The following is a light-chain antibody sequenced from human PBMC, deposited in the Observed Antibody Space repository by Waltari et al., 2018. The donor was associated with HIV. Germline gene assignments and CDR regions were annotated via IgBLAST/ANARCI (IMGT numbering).Light chain of an antibody. V-gene: IGLV2-14*01. CDR1: SNDVGGYNY. CDR2: WVQ. Sequence: QSALTQPATVSGSPGQSITISCTGGSNDVGGYNYVSWYQHLPGKAPQPIIYWVQMRPAGVSNRFSGSKSGDSASLTISGLQAEDEADYSCTSYASSSSLLFGGGTKLTVL. CDR3: TSYASSSSLL. J-gene: IGLJ2*01.